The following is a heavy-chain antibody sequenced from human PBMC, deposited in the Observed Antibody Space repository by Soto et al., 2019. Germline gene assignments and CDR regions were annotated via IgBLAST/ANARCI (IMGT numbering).Heavy chain of an antibody. CDR3: ARLTYYDILTGYYRVRVLDY. J-gene: IGHJ4*02. CDR1: GYSFTSYW. V-gene: IGHV5-51*01. D-gene: IGHD3-9*01. CDR2: IYPGDSDT. Sequence: PGESLKISCKGSGYSFTSYWIGWVRQMPGKGLEWMGIIYPGDSDTRYSPSFQGQVTISADKSISTAYLQWSSLKASDTAMYYCARLTYYDILTGYYRVRVLDYWGQGTLVTVSS.